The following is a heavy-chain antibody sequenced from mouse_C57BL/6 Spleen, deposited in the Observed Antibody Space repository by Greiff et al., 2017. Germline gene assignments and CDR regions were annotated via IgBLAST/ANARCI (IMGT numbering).Heavy chain of an antibody. Sequence: EVHLVESGGGLVQPGGSLSLSCAASGFTFTDYYMSWVRQPPGKALEWLGFIRNKANGYTTEYSASVKGRFTISSDNSQSILYLQMNALRAEDSATYYCARYQGYSFAYWGQGTLVTVSA. CDR1: GFTFTDYY. CDR3: ARYQGYSFAY. J-gene: IGHJ3*01. V-gene: IGHV7-3*01. CDR2: IRNKANGYTT.